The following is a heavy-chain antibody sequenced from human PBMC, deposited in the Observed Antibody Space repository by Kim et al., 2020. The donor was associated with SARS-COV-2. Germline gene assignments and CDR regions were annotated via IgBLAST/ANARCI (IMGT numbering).Heavy chain of an antibody. J-gene: IGHJ3*02. CDR3: ARSSGRYYDSSGYYDAFDI. D-gene: IGHD3-22*01. CDR2: INPSGGST. Sequence: ASVKVSCKASGYTFTSYYMHWVRQAPGQGLEWMGIINPSGGSTSYAQKFQGRVTMTRDTSTSTVYMELSSLRSEDTAVYYCARSSGRYYDSSGYYDAFDIWGQGTMVTVSS. CDR1: GYTFTSYY. V-gene: IGHV1-46*01.